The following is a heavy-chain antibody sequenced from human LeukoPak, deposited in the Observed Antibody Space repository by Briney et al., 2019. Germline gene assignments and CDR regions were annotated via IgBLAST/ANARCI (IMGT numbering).Heavy chain of an antibody. CDR3: ARGWGTLKQLGKFDY. J-gene: IGHJ4*02. D-gene: IGHD6-13*01. CDR1: GFTFSSYI. Sequence: KSGGSLRLSCAASGFTFSSYIMNRVRQAPGKGLEWVSSISSSSSYIYYADTVKGRFTISRDNAKNSLYLQMNSLRAEDTAVYYCARGWGTLKQLGKFDYWGQGTLVTVSS. V-gene: IGHV3-21*01. CDR2: ISSSSSYI.